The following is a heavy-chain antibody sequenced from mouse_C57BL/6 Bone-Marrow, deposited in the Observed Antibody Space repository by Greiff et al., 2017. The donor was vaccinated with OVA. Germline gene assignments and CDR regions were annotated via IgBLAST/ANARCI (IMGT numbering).Heavy chain of an antibody. CDR3: ASRSFAY. J-gene: IGHJ3*01. V-gene: IGHV5-6*01. CDR1: GFTFSSYG. Sequence: EVQLVESGGDLVKPGGSLKLSCAASGFTFSSYGMSWVRQTPDKRLEWVATISSGGSYTYYPDSEKGRFAISRDNAKNTLYLQMSSLKSEDTAMYYWASRSFAYWGQGNLVTVSA. CDR2: ISSGGSYT.